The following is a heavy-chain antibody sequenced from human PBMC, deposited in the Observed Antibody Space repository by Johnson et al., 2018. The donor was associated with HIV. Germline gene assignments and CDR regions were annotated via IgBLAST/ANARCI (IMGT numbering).Heavy chain of an antibody. D-gene: IGHD3-16*01. V-gene: IGHV3-15*01. J-gene: IGHJ3*02. CDR1: GFTFSNAW. Sequence: VQVVESGGGLVKPGGSLRLSCAASGFTFSNAWMSWVRQAPGKGLEWVGRIKSKTDGGTADYAAPVKGRFTISRDDSKNTLYLQMNSLKTEDTAGYYCRGKWSIITVGGPNAFDIWGQGTMVTVSA. CDR3: RGKWSIITVGGPNAFDI. CDR2: IKSKTDGGTA.